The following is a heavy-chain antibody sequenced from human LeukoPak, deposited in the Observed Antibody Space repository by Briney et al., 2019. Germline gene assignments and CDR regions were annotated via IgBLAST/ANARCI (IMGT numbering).Heavy chain of an antibody. CDR1: GYTFTSHG. V-gene: IGHV1-18*01. CDR3: ARDLTRGSSSDY. Sequence: ASVKVSCKASGYTFTSHGISWVRQAPGQGLEWMGWISAYNGNTNYAQKLQGRVTMTTDTSTSTAYMELRSLRSDDTAVYYCARDLTRGSSSDYWGQGTLVTVSS. CDR2: ISAYNGNT. J-gene: IGHJ4*02. D-gene: IGHD6-6*01.